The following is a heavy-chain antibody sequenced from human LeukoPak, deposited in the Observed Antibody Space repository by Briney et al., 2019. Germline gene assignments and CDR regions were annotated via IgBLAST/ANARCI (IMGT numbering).Heavy chain of an antibody. V-gene: IGHV6-1*01. J-gene: IGHJ4*02. CDR2: TYYRSQWFN. CDR3: ARESAAGYYFDS. CDR1: EDSVSNNSAA. Sequence: SQTLSLTCGISEDSVSNNSAAWNWIRQSPSRGLEWLGRTYYRSQWFNEYALSVKSRITINPDTSKNQFSLQLKSVTPEDTALYYCARESAAGYYFDSWGQGTLVTVSS. D-gene: IGHD6-13*01.